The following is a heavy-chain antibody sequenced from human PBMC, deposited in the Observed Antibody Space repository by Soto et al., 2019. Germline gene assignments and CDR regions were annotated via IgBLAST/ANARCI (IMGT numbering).Heavy chain of an antibody. CDR2: VSPPFRTS. Sequence: QVQLVQSGAEVKKPGSSVKVSCRTSGVSFNNNGIGWARQAPGHGLEWMGGVSPPFRTSNYARKFKGRISITAEASTGTVNMELSSLTSEDTAQYYCARVLYYGSGSYSPYGMDVWGQGTTVTVSS. J-gene: IGHJ6*02. V-gene: IGHV1-69*01. D-gene: IGHD3-10*01. CDR1: GVSFNNNG. CDR3: ARVLYYGSGSYSPYGMDV.